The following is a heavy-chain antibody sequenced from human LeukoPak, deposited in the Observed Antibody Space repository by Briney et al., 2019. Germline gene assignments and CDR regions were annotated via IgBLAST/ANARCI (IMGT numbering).Heavy chain of an antibody. CDR1: GFTFSSYA. CDR2: ISGSGGST. Sequence: PGGSLRLSCAASGFTFSSYAMSWVRQAPGKGLEWVSAISGSGGSTYYADSVKGRFAISRDNPKNTLYLQMNSLRAEDTAVYYCAKAYYDSSGYYSNLDYGGQGTLVTVSS. V-gene: IGHV3-23*01. D-gene: IGHD3-22*01. J-gene: IGHJ4*02. CDR3: AKAYYDSSGYYSNLDY.